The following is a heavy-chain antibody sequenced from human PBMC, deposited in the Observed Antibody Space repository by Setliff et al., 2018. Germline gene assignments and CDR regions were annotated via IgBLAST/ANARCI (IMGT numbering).Heavy chain of an antibody. J-gene: IGHJ3*02. CDR1: GGSISNYY. Sequence: PSETLSLTCTVSGGSISNYYWSWIRQPAGKGLEWIGRIYTSWSTNYNPSLKSRVTMSVDTSKNQFSLKLSSVTAADTAVYYCARKGISALSGAFDMWGQGTMVTVSS. CDR2: IYTSWST. CDR3: ARKGISALSGAFDM. D-gene: IGHD1-26*01. V-gene: IGHV4-4*07.